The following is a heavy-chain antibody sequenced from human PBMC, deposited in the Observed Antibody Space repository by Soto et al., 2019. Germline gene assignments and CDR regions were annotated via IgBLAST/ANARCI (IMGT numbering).Heavy chain of an antibody. CDR1: GYTFTSYY. D-gene: IGHD3-22*01. CDR3: ARPKYPYYDSSGYRDYFDY. J-gene: IGHJ4*02. CDR2: INPSGGST. Sequence: ASVKVSCKASGYTFTSYYMHWVRQAPGQGLEWMGIINPSGGSTSYAQKFQGRVTMTRDTSTSTVYMELSSLRSEDTAVYYCARPKYPYYDSSGYRDYFDYWGQGTLVTVS. V-gene: IGHV1-46*01.